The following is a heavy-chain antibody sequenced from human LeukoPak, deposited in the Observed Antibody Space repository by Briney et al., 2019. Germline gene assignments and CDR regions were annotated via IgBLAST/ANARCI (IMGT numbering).Heavy chain of an antibody. Sequence: ASVKVSCKASGYTFTSYYMHWVRQAPGQGLEWMGIINPSDGSTSYAQKFQGRVTMTRDMSTSTVYMELSSLRSEDTAVYYCAREGRHCSSTSCRYYYYMDVWGKGTTVTVSS. CDR1: GYTFTSYY. CDR3: AREGRHCSSTSCRYYYYMDV. D-gene: IGHD2-2*01. J-gene: IGHJ6*03. V-gene: IGHV1-46*01. CDR2: INPSDGST.